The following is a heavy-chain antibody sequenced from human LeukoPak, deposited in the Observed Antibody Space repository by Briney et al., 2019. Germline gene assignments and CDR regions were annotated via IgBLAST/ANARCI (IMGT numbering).Heavy chain of an antibody. CDR3: ARTYYDILTGYYPDY. CDR1: GFIFSNYG. Sequence: GGSLRLSCAASGFIFSNYGMHWVRQAPGKGLEWVAFIRYDGSNKYYADSVKGRFTISRDNSKNTLSLQMNSLRAEDTAVYYCARTYYDILTGYYPDYWGQGTLVTVSS. D-gene: IGHD3-9*01. V-gene: IGHV3-30*02. CDR2: IRYDGSNK. J-gene: IGHJ4*02.